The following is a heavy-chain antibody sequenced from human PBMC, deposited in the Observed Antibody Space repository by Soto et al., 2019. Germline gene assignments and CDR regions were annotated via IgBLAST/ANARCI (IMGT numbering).Heavy chain of an antibody. J-gene: IGHJ5*01. D-gene: IGHD6-19*01. V-gene: IGHV4-30-4*01. CDR2: IFYSGST. CDR1: GDSITSGDYY. Sequence: SETLSLTCTVSGDSITSGDYYWSWVRQPPVKGLEWIGYIFYSGSTYYKASLKSRVTISLDMSRTQFSLKPTSVTAADTAVYYCARAEVAVAGSGWFDAWGHGTWVTVSS. CDR3: ARAEVAVAGSGWFDA.